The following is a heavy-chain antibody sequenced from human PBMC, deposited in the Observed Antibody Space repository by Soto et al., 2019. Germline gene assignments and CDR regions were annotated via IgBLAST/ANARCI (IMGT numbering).Heavy chain of an antibody. D-gene: IGHD3-22*01. CDR1: GGTFSSYA. V-gene: IGHV1-69*06. J-gene: IGHJ4*02. CDR2: IIPIFGTA. Sequence: QVQLVQSGAEVKKPGSSVKVSCKASGGTFSSYAISWVRQAPGQGLEWMGGIIPIFGTANYAQKFQGRVTMTTDTSTSTAYMELRSLRSDDTAVYYCARERDYDSSGYSYFDYWGQGTLVTVSS. CDR3: ARERDYDSSGYSYFDY.